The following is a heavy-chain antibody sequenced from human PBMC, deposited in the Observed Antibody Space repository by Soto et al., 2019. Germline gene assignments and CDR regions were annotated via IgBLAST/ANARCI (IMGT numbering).Heavy chain of an antibody. V-gene: IGHV3-33*01. CDR2: IWYDGSNK. CDR1: GFSFSNYA. J-gene: IGHJ4*02. Sequence: LRLSCAASGFSFSNYAMHWVRQAPGKGLEWVAVIWYDGSNKYYADSVKGRFTISKDNSQNTLYLQMNSLRAEDTAVYYCTRDPYGGSRYYFDSWGQGTLVTVSS. CDR3: TRDPYGGSRYYFDS. D-gene: IGHD1-26*01.